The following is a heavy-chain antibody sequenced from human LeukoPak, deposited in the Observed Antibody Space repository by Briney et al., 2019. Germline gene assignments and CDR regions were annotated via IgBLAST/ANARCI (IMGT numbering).Heavy chain of an antibody. J-gene: IGHJ4*02. CDR1: GFTFSSYW. CDR2: ISSSSSYI. V-gene: IGHV3-21*01. Sequence: PGGSLRLSCAASGFTFSSYWMNWARQAPGKGLEWVSSISSSSSYIYYADSVKGRFTISRDNAKNSLYLQMNSLRAEDTAVYYCARDRSYYGDYTFFDYWGQGTLVTVSS. CDR3: ARDRSYYGDYTFFDY. D-gene: IGHD4-17*01.